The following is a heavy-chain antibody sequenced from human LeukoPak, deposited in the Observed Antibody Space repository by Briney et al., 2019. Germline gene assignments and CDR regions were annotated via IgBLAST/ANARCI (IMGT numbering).Heavy chain of an antibody. J-gene: IGHJ4*02. Sequence: SETLSLTCTVSGGSISSSRYFWGWIRQPPGKGLGWIGSIYYGGSTYYNPSLKSRVTISLDTSKNPFSLKLSSVTAADTAVYYCARGIAVAGRGDYFDYWGQGTLVTVSS. CDR2: IYYGGST. CDR1: GGSISSSRYF. D-gene: IGHD6-19*01. CDR3: ARGIAVAGRGDYFDY. V-gene: IGHV4-39*07.